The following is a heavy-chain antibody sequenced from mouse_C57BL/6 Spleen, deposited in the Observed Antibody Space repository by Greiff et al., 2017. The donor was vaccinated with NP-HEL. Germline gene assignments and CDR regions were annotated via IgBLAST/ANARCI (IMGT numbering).Heavy chain of an antibody. D-gene: IGHD1-1*01. V-gene: IGHV3-6*01. CDR2: ISYDGSN. CDR3: ARITTVFDY. CDR1: GYSITSGYY. Sequence: DVQLQESGPGLVKPSQSLSLTCSVTGYSITSGYYWNWIRQFPGNKLEWMGYISYDGSNNYNPSLKNRISITRDTSKNQFFLKLNSVTTEDTATYYCARITTVFDYWGQGTTLTVSS. J-gene: IGHJ2*01.